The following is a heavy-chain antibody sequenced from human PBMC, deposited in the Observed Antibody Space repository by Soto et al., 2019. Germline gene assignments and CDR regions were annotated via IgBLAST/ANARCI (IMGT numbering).Heavy chain of an antibody. J-gene: IGHJ4*02. D-gene: IGHD3-10*01. V-gene: IGHV4-39*01. Sequence: SETLSLTCTVSGGSISTSSFYWGWIRQPPGKGLEWIGSIFYRGRTYYNPSLKSRVTISVDTSKNQFSLKLTSMTAADTAVYYCARHRGYSSGGDYWGQGTLVTVS. CDR1: GGSISTSSFY. CDR3: ARHRGYSSGGDY. CDR2: IFYRGRT.